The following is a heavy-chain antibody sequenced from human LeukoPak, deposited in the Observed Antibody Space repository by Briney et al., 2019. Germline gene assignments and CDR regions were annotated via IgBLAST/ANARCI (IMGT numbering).Heavy chain of an antibody. V-gene: IGHV1-2*02. CDR1: GYTFTDYF. Sequence: GASVKASCKASGYTFTDYFIHWVRQAPGQGLEWMGWINPNIGDANYAQKFQDRVTMTRDRSINTAYMELSRLTSDDTAVYYCARMALDGGDSIGFDSWGQGTLVTVSS. J-gene: IGHJ5*01. CDR2: INPNIGDA. CDR3: ARMALDGGDSIGFDS. D-gene: IGHD2-21*02.